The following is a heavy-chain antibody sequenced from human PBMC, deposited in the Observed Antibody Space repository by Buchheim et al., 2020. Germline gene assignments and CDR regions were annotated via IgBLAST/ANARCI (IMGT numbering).Heavy chain of an antibody. CDR1: GFTFSSYS. D-gene: IGHD1-1*01. V-gene: IGHV3-21*01. J-gene: IGHJ6*02. CDR2: ISSSSSYI. CDR3: ARDRTTGTTYYYYGMDV. Sequence: EVQLVESGGGLVKPGGSLRLSCAASGFTFSSYSMNWVRQAPGKGLEWVSSISSSSSYIYYADSVKGRFTISRDNDKNSLYLQMNSLRAEDTAVYYCARDRTTGTTYYYYGMDVWGQGTT.